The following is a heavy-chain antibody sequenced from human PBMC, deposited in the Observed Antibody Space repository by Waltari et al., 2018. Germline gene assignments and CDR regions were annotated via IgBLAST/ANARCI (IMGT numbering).Heavy chain of an antibody. V-gene: IGHV4-39*01. D-gene: IGHD6-19*01. CDR1: GGSISTSTYY. CDR2: MYYTGST. J-gene: IGHJ4*02. Sequence: QLPLTESGPGLVKPSETLSLPCTVSGGSISTSTYYWGWIRETPGKGLEWIGNMYYTGSTYYNPSLKRRVTISVDTSKNQFSLKLSAVTAADTAVYYCARQERKKTQWLCLHFDYWGQGTLVTVSS. CDR3: ARQERKKTQWLCLHFDY.